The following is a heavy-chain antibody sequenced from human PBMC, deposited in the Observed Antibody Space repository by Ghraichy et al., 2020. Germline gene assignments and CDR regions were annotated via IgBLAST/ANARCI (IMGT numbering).Heavy chain of an antibody. CDR3: ARGAVRGVRHDY. J-gene: IGHJ4*02. D-gene: IGHD3-10*01. CDR2: INHSGST. CDR1: GGSFSGYY. V-gene: IGHV4-34*01. Sequence: SQTLSLTCAVYGGSFSGYYWSWIRQPPGKGLEWIGEINHSGSTNYNPSLKSRVTISVDTSKNQFSLKLSSVTAADTAVYYCARGAVRGVRHDYWGQGTLVTVSS.